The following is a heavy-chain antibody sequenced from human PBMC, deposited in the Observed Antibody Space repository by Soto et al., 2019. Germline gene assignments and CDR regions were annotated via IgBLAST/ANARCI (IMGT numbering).Heavy chain of an antibody. CDR2: IPYDGSNK. CDR3: ATDRALGSRNYYGMDV. CDR1: GFTFSSYG. Sequence: GGSLRLSCAASGFTFSSYGMHWVRQAPGKGLEWVAVIPYDGSNKYYADSVKGRFTISRDNSKNTLYLQMNSLRAEDTAVYYCATDRALGSRNYYGMDVWGQGTTVTVSS. D-gene: IGHD1-26*01. V-gene: IGHV3-30*03. J-gene: IGHJ6*02.